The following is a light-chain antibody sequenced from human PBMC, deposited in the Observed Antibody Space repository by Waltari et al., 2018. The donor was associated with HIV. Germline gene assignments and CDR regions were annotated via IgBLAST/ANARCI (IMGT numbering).Light chain of an antibody. CDR1: SRDIGGFDY. Sequence: QSALTQPASVSGSPGQSITISCTGASRDIGGFDYVPWYQQHPGKVPKLIIYAGSDRPSGVSNRFSGSKSGSTASLSISGLQAEDEAVYYCSSYSRSSTLVLFGGGTKLTVL. CDR3: SSYSRSSTLVL. V-gene: IGLV2-14*03. J-gene: IGLJ2*01. CDR2: AGS.